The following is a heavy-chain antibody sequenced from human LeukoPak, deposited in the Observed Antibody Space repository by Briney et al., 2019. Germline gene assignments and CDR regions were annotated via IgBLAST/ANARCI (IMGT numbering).Heavy chain of an antibody. D-gene: IGHD4-17*01. J-gene: IGHJ6*03. Sequence: ASVKVSCKASGYTFTNYYIHWVRQAPGQGLEWMGWISAYNGNTNYAQKLQGRVTMTTDTSTSTAYMELRSLRSDDTAVYYCAREGDDYGDYPNYYYYYMDVWGKGTTVTVSS. CDR3: AREGDDYGDYPNYYYYYMDV. V-gene: IGHV1-18*04. CDR1: GYTFTNYY. CDR2: ISAYNGNT.